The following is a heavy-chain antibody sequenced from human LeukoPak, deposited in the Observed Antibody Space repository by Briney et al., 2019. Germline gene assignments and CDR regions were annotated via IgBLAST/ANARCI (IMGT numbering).Heavy chain of an antibody. CDR1: GGSFSGYY. D-gene: IGHD4-23*01. Sequence: SSETLSLTCAVYGGSFSGYYWSWIRQPPGKGLEWIGEINHSGSTNYNPSLKSRVTISVDTSKNQFSLKLSSVTAADTAVYYCARGRGRSGGTTVVTHHWYFDLWGRGTLVTVSS. CDR3: ARGRGRSGGTTVVTHHWYFDL. J-gene: IGHJ2*01. V-gene: IGHV4-34*01. CDR2: INHSGST.